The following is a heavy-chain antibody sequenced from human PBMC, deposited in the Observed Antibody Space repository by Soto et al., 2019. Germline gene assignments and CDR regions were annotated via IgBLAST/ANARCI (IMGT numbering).Heavy chain of an antibody. D-gene: IGHD3-9*01. CDR1: GFTFSSYE. CDR2: ISIGGSTI. CDR3: ARAQGDWLLDY. Sequence: GGSLRLSCAASGFTFSSYEMIWVRQAPGKGLEWVSFISIGGSTIYYADSVKGRFSISRDDAKNSLYLQMNSLRAEDTAVYFCARAQGDWLLDYWGQGTLVTVSS. J-gene: IGHJ4*02. V-gene: IGHV3-48*03.